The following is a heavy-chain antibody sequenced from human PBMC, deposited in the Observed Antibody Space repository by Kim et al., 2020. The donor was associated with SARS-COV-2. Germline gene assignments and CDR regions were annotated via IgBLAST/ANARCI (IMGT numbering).Heavy chain of an antibody. Sequence: GGSLRLSCAASGFTFSSDWMSWVRQAPGKGLEWVSNIKSNSSAKNYVDSVKGRFTISRDNAKNSLYLHMNSLRDEDTAVYYCARNLTDICHGGLDYWGQG. CDR3: ARNLTDICHGGLDY. V-gene: IGHV3-7*01. J-gene: IGHJ4*02. D-gene: IGHD3-10*01. CDR2: IKSNSSAK. CDR1: GFTFSSDW.